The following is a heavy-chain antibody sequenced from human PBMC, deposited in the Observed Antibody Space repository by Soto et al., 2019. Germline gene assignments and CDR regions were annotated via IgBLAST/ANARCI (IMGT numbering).Heavy chain of an antibody. V-gene: IGHV4-59*01. CDR2: IYYSGST. CDR1: GGSISSYY. Sequence: SETLSLTCTVSGGSISSYYWSWIRQPPGKGLEWIGYIYYSGSTNYNPSLKSRVTISVDTSRNQFSLKLSSVTAADTAVYYCARRYGGNFDYWGQRTLDTGSS. CDR3: ARRYGGNFDY. J-gene: IGHJ4*02. D-gene: IGHD1-26*01.